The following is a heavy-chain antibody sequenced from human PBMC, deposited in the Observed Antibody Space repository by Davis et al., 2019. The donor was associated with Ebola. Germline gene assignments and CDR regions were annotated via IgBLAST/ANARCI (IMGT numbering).Heavy chain of an antibody. D-gene: IGHD2-8*01. CDR3: ARAPKELFEYTNGWPHFDC. J-gene: IGHJ4*02. CDR1: GYTFNNSG. Sequence: ASVKVSCKASGYTFNNSGISWVRQAPGQEPEWMGWVSAYNGNTNYAQEVQGRVAMTTDTSTNTAYMELRSLKSDDTAVYYCARAPKELFEYTNGWPHFDCWGQGTLVTVSS. CDR2: VSAYNGNT. V-gene: IGHV1-18*04.